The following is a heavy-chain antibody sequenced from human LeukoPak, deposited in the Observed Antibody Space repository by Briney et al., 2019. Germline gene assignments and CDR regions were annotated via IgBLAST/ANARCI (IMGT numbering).Heavy chain of an antibody. CDR1: GFTFSNYG. V-gene: IGHV3-30*02. J-gene: IGHJ4*02. CDR3: AKEPGEGGSAFDY. Sequence: PGGSLRLSCAASGFTFSNYGMHWVRQAPGKGLEWVTFIQKDGGSKFYADSVKGRFTISRDNSKKTVYLQMSSLTIEDTAVYYCAKEPGEGGSAFDYWGQGTLVTVYS. CDR2: IQKDGGSK. D-gene: IGHD3-16*01.